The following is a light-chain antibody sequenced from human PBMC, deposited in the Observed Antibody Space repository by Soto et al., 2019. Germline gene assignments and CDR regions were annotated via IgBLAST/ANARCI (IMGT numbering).Light chain of an antibody. V-gene: IGKV3-20*01. J-gene: IGKJ4*01. CDR2: DAS. CDR1: QTVRNNY. CDR3: QQFSSYPLT. Sequence: DIVMTPSPATLSVSPGEGATLSCRASQTVRNNYLAWYQQKPGQAPRLLIYDASSRATGIPDRFSGGGSGTDFTLTISRLEPEDFAVYYCQQFSSYPLTFGGGTKVDIK.